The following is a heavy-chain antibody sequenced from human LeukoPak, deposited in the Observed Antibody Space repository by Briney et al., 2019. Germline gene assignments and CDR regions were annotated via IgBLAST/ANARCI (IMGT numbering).Heavy chain of an antibody. D-gene: IGHD3-10*01. CDR2: SCYSGST. CDR3: ARGTRDYYGSGSYSGSDY. J-gene: IGHJ4*02. V-gene: IGHV4-31*03. CDR1: GGSISSGGYY. Sequence: PSQTLSLTCTVSGGSISSGGYYWSWIRQHPGKGLEWIGCSCYSGSTYYNPSLKSRVTISVDTSKNKFSLKLSSVTAADTAVYYCARGTRDYYGSGSYSGSDYWGQGTLVTVSS.